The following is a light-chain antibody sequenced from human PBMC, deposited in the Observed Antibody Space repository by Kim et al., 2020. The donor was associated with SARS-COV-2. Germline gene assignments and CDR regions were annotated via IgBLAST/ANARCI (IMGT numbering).Light chain of an antibody. CDR1: SSDGGDYDY. Sequence: HSIPISCTGTSSDGGDYDYVSWYQQHPGKAPKLIISDVSNRPSGVSSRFSGSKSGNTASLTISGLQDEDEADYYCCSYARGSAYVFGTGTKVTVL. CDR2: DVS. V-gene: IGLV2-14*03. J-gene: IGLJ1*01. CDR3: CSYARGSAYV.